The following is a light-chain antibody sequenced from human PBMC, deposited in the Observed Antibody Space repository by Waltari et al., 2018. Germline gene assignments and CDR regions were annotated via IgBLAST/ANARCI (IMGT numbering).Light chain of an antibody. J-gene: IGKJ5*01. Sequence: DIQMTQSPSSLSASVGDRVTITCRASQSISSYLNWYQQKPGKAPKLLIYAASSLQSGVPSRFSCSGAETDFTLTISSLQPEDFATYYCQQSYRTPPPFGQGTRLEI. V-gene: IGKV1-39*01. CDR2: AAS. CDR1: QSISSY. CDR3: QQSYRTPPP.